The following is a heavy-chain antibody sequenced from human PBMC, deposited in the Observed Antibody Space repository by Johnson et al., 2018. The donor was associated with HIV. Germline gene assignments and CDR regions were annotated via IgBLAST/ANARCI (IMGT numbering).Heavy chain of an antibody. Sequence: QVQLVESGGGVVQPGRSLRLSCAASGFTFSSYGMHWVRQAPGKGMDWVAFISYDGSKVYYADSVKGRFTISRDNSKNKLYLQMNSLRPADMGLYYCAKAPSMGADGLDIWGQGTMVTVSS. CDR2: ISYDGSKV. J-gene: IGHJ3*02. D-gene: IGHD3-16*01. CDR1: GFTFSSYG. CDR3: AKAPSMGADGLDI. V-gene: IGHV3-30*18.